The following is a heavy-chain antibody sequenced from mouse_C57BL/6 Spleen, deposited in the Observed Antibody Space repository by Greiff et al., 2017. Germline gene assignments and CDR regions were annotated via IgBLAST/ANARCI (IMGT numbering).Heavy chain of an antibody. CDR1: GYTFTSYW. Sequence: QVQLQQPGAELVMPGASVKLSCTASGYTFTSYWMHWVKQRPGQGLEWIGEIDPSDSYTNYNQKFKGKSTLTVDKSSSTAYMQLSSLTSEDSAVYYCARWNYYGSSYGLGYWGQGTTLTVSS. CDR3: ARWNYYGSSYGLGY. CDR2: IDPSDSYT. V-gene: IGHV1-69*01. J-gene: IGHJ2*01. D-gene: IGHD1-1*01.